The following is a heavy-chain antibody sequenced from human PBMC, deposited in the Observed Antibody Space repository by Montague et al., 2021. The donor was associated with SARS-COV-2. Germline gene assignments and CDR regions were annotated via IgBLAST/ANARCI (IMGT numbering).Heavy chain of an antibody. CDR3: AGLGDGVVPSPILGVGPYYSYDYMDV. V-gene: IGHV4-34*01. D-gene: IGHD3-10*01. J-gene: IGHJ6*03. CDR2: IHHGGST. Sequence: SETLSLTCAVHGGSFSTYSWNWIRQPPGKGLEWIGEIHHGGSTNYNPSLKSRVTISADTSKNQFSLKLTSVAAADTAVYYCAGLGDGVVPSPILGVGPYYSYDYMDVWGRGTTVTVSS. CDR1: GGSFSTYS.